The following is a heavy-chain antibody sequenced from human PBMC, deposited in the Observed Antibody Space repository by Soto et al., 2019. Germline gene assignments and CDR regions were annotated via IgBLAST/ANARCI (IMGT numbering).Heavy chain of an antibody. CDR3: ATTSSSSRYCLDY. D-gene: IGHD6-6*01. CDR1: GYTFTSHG. V-gene: IGHV1-18*01. J-gene: IGHJ4*02. CDR2: ISAYNGNT. Sequence: ASVEVSCKASGYTFTSHGISWMRQAPGQGLGWMGWISAYNGNTNYAQKLQGRVTMTTDTSTSTAYREPRSLISDDPAVYYCATTSSSSRYCLDYWGEGTLVTV.